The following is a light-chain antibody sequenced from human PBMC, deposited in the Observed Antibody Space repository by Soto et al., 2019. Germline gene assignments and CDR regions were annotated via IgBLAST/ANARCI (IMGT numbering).Light chain of an antibody. V-gene: IGKV3-15*01. Sequence: EIVMTHSPATLSVSPGERATLSCRASQSVRNNLAWYQQKPGQAPRLLIYGASTRATGIPARFSGSGSGTEFTLTISSLQFEDFAVYYCQQYNNWLWTFGQGTKVEIK. CDR1: QSVRNN. CDR2: GAS. J-gene: IGKJ1*01. CDR3: QQYNNWLWT.